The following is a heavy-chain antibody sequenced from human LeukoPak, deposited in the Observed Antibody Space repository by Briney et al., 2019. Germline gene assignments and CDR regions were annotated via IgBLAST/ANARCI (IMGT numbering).Heavy chain of an antibody. V-gene: IGHV3-7*01. CDR3: ARDIPGNGWYEETGYFQH. CDR2: IKEDGSEK. Sequence: PGGSLRLSCAASGFTFSSYWMTWVRQAPGKGLEWVANIKEDGSEKYYVDSVKGRFTISRDSAKKSLYLQMNSLRAEDTALYYCARDIPGNGWYEETGYFQHWGQGTLVTVSS. CDR1: GFTFSSYW. J-gene: IGHJ1*01. D-gene: IGHD6-19*01.